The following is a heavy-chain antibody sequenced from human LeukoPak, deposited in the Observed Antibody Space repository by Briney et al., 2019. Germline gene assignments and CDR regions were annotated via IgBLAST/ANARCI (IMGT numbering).Heavy chain of an antibody. CDR2: IYHRGST. CDR3: ARRNGYDFWSGYPHLDY. Sequence: SETLSLTCAVSGYSISSGYYWGWIRQPPGKGVEWIGSIYHRGSTYYNPSLKSRVTISVDTSKNQFSLKLSSVTAADTAVYYCARRNGYDFWSGYPHLDYWGQGTLVTVSS. CDR1: GYSISSGYY. V-gene: IGHV4-38-2*01. J-gene: IGHJ4*02. D-gene: IGHD3-3*01.